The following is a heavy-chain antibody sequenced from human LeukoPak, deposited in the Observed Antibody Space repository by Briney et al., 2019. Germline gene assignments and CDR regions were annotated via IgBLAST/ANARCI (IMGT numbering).Heavy chain of an antibody. CDR1: GLTFSNYA. Sequence: PGGSLRLSCAVSGLTFSNYAMTWVRQAPGKGLQWVSVISGSGGSTYYAASVKGRFTISRDNSKNMVYLQMNSLRAEDTAVYYCAKDVRLFPLEGAFDIWGQGTMVTVSS. V-gene: IGHV3-23*01. CDR2: ISGSGGST. CDR3: AKDVRLFPLEGAFDI. D-gene: IGHD3-22*01. J-gene: IGHJ3*02.